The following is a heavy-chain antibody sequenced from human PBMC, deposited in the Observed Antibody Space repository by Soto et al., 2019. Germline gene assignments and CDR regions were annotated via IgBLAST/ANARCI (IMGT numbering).Heavy chain of an antibody. CDR1: GYTFTSYD. Sequence: QVPLVQSGAEVKKPGASVKVSCKASGYTFTSYDINWVRQATGQGLEWMGWMNPNSGNTGYAQKFQGRVTMTRNTSISTAYMELSSLRSEDTAVDYCARWGPGYYYYYMDVWGKGTTVTVSS. V-gene: IGHV1-8*01. J-gene: IGHJ6*03. CDR2: MNPNSGNT. D-gene: IGHD3-16*01. CDR3: ARWGPGYYYYYMDV.